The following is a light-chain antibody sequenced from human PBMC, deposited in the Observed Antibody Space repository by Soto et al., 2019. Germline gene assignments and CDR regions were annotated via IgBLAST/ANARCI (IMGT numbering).Light chain of an antibody. V-gene: IGKV3-20*01. Sequence: EMATPQSPATLSVSPWKSATLSCRASQSISTSYLAWYQQKPGQAPRLLIYDASSRATGIPDRFSGGGSGTDFTLTISRLEPEDFAVYYCQQFSSYPLTFGGGTKVDIK. CDR3: QQFSSYPLT. CDR1: QSISTSY. J-gene: IGKJ4*01. CDR2: DAS.